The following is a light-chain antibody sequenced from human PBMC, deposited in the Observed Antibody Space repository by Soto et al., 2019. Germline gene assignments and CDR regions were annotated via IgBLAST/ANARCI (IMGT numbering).Light chain of an antibody. CDR2: DAS. CDR1: ESVNSNY. Sequence: EMVLTQSPGSLSLSPVERANLXRRASESVNSNYLAWYQQKPGQAPRLLIYDASSRATGIPDRFSGSGSGTDFTLTISRLEPEDFAVYYCQQYGSSPWTFGQGTKVDIK. CDR3: QQYGSSPWT. J-gene: IGKJ1*01. V-gene: IGKV3-20*01.